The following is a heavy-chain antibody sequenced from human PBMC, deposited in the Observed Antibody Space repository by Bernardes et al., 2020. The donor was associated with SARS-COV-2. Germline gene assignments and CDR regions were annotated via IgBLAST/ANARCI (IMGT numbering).Heavy chain of an antibody. CDR1: GGSISSSSYY. CDR2: IYRSGST. CDR3: ARRGNYYDSSGYLYYFDY. V-gene: IGHV4-39*01. D-gene: IGHD3-22*01. J-gene: IGHJ4*02. Sequence: TLSLTCTVSGGSISSSSYYWGWIRQPPGKGLQWIGDIYRSGSTYYNPSLKSRVTISVDTSKNQFSLKMSSVTATDTAVYYCARRGNYYDSSGYLYYFDYWGQGTLVTVSS.